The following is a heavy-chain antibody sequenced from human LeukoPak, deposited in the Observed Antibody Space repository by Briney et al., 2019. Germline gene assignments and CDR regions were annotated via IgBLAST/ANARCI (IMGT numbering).Heavy chain of an antibody. J-gene: IGHJ6*03. Sequence: GESLKISCKCSGYSFTSYWIGWVRQMPGKGLEWMGIIYPGDSDTRYSPSFQGQVTISADKSISTAYRQWSSLKASDPAMYYCARQAQDYDFWSGYLGAGYYYYYMDVWGKGTTVTVSS. CDR1: GYSFTSYW. D-gene: IGHD3-3*01. V-gene: IGHV5-51*01. CDR3: ARQAQDYDFWSGYLGAGYYYYYMDV. CDR2: IYPGDSDT.